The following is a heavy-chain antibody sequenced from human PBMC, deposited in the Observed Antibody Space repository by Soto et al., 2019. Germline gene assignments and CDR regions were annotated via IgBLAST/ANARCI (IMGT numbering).Heavy chain of an antibody. CDR1: GGCMTSGEQY. D-gene: IGHD1-1*01. CDR2: INHRGSL. CDR3: ARELPQRQGRNMDV. J-gene: IGHJ6*02. Sequence: SETLSLTCTARGGCMTSGEQYWTLIRHRPGEGLEWFGYINHRGSLYYNPSLKSRVSMSVDTSKNQFSLNLSSVTAADTAVYYCARELPQRQGRNMDVWGQGTTVTVSS. V-gene: IGHV4-31*03.